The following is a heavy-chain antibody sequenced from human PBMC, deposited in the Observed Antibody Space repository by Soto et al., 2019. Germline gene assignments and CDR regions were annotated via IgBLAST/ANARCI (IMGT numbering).Heavy chain of an antibody. CDR2: ISSSSSYI. V-gene: IGHV3-21*01. J-gene: IGHJ4*02. Sequence: PGGSLRLSCAASGFTFSSYSMNWVRQAPGKGLEWVSSISSSSSYIYYADSVKGRFTISRDNAKNSLYLQMNSLRAEDTAVYYCARDPGSSGPYYFDYWGQGTLVTVSS. CDR1: GFTFSSYS. D-gene: IGHD6-19*01. CDR3: ARDPGSSGPYYFDY.